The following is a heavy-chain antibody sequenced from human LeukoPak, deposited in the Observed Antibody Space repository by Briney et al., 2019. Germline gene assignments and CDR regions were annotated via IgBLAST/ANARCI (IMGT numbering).Heavy chain of an antibody. J-gene: IGHJ4*02. V-gene: IGHV3-23*01. Sequence: TGGSLRLSCAASGFTFCNYAMSWVRQAPGKGLEWVSAILGSGGSTYYADSVKGRFTVSRDNSKSTLYLQMNSLRAEDTALYYCAKWGDYDVLTGYYVPDYWGQGTLVTVSS. CDR2: ILGSGGST. CDR1: GFTFCNYA. CDR3: AKWGDYDVLTGYYVPDY. D-gene: IGHD3-9*01.